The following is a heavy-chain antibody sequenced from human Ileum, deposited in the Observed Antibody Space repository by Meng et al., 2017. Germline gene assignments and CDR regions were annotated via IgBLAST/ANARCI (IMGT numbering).Heavy chain of an antibody. J-gene: IGHJ4*02. Sequence: GGSLRLSCAASGFSFSRYGMHWVRQAPGKGLAWVSRITSDGATTWYADSVKGRFNISRDNAKNTLYLEMNSLRAEDTAIYYYARDQDGNGPAVDEWGQGTLVTVSS. CDR2: ITSDGATT. CDR3: ARDQDGNGPAVDE. V-gene: IGHV3-74*01. CDR1: GFSFSRYG. D-gene: IGHD1-1*01.